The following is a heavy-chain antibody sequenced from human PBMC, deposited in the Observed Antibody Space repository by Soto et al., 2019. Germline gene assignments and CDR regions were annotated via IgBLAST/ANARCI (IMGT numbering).Heavy chain of an antibody. CDR2: ISRDGSST. CDR1: GLAFSNYW. D-gene: IGHD5-12*01. CDR3: GSESSRYSSYLGC. J-gene: IGHJ4*02. V-gene: IGHV3-74*01. Sequence: GGSLRLSCAGSGLAFSNYWIHWVRQAPGQGLAWVSRISRDGSSTTYADSVKGRFTISRYFAQNTVSLQRRSLRADETALDDCGSESSRYSSYLGCRGQGTLVTLAS.